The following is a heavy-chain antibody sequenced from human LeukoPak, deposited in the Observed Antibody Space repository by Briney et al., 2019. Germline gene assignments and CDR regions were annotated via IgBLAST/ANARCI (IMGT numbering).Heavy chain of an antibody. CDR3: ARDYENCSSTSCRLFQH. V-gene: IGHV1-69*02. Sequence: SVKVSCKASGGTFSSYTISWVRQAPGQGLEWMGRIIPILGIANYAQKFQGRVTITADKSTSTAYVELSSLRSEDTAVYYCARDYENCSSTSCRLFQHWGQGTLVTVSS. CDR1: GGTFSSYT. CDR2: IIPILGIA. D-gene: IGHD2-2*01. J-gene: IGHJ1*01.